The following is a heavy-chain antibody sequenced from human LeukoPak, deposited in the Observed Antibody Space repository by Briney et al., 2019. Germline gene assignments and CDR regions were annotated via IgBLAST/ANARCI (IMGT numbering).Heavy chain of an antibody. CDR3: ARENCSSSLHSDY. D-gene: IGHD6-6*01. CDR1: GYSFTSYW. Sequence: GGSLRLSCKGSGYSFTSYWIGWVRQMPGKGLEWMGIIYPGDSDTRYRPSFQGQVTISADKSISTAYLQWSSLKASDTAMYYCARENCSSSLHSDYWGQGTLVTVSS. J-gene: IGHJ4*02. V-gene: IGHV5-51*01. CDR2: IYPGDSDT.